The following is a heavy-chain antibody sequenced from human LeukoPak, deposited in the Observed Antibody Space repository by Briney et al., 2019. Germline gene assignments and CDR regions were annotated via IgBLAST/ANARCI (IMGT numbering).Heavy chain of an antibody. Sequence: GGSLRPSCAASGFTFSTYSMNWVRQAPGKGLEWVASISSSSIYIHYADSVKGRFTISRDNAKNSLYLQMNSLRAEDTAVYYCARDQTTYLTTTEYKWFDPWGQGTLVTVSS. CDR3: ARDQTTYLTTTEYKWFDP. J-gene: IGHJ5*02. D-gene: IGHD1-1*01. V-gene: IGHV3-21*01. CDR2: ISSSSIYI. CDR1: GFTFSTYS.